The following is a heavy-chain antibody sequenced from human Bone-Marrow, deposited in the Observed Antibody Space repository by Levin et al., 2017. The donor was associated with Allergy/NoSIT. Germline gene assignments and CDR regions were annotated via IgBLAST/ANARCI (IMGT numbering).Heavy chain of an antibody. CDR3: ARAVEFDSGYDGYFDY. Sequence: SGGSLRLSCAASGFTVSSNYMSWVRQAPGKGLEWVSVIYSGGSTYYADSVKGRFTISRDNSKNTLYLQMNSLRAEDTAVYYCARAVEFDSGYDGYFDYWGQGTLVTVSS. J-gene: IGHJ4*02. D-gene: IGHD5-12*01. CDR1: GFTVSSNY. CDR2: IYSGGST. V-gene: IGHV3-53*01.